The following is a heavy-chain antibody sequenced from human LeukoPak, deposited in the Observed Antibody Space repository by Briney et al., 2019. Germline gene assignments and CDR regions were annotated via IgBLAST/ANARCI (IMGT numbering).Heavy chain of an antibody. CDR1: GGSISSSSYY. Sequence: SETLSLTCTVSGGSISSSSYYWGWIRQPPGKGLEWIGSIYYSGSTYYNPSLKSRVTISVDTSKNQFSLKLSSVTAADTAVYYCARTYNWNPYNWFDPWGQGTQVTVSS. CDR3: ARTYNWNPYNWFDP. V-gene: IGHV4-39*01. D-gene: IGHD1-20*01. CDR2: IYYSGST. J-gene: IGHJ5*02.